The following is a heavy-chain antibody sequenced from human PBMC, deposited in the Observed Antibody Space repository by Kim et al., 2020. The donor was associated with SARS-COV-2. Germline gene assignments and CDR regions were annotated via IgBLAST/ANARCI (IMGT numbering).Heavy chain of an antibody. CDR1: GGSISSSY. CDR3: ARDRVVASNWFDP. J-gene: IGHJ5*02. D-gene: IGHD2-15*01. V-gene: IGHV4-4*07. CDR2: IYSSGST. Sequence: SETLSLTCTVSGGSISSSYWSWIRQPAGKGLEWIGRIYSSGSTNYNPSLKSRVTMSVDTSKNQFSLKLTSVTAADTAVYYCARDRVVASNWFDPWGQGTLVTVSS.